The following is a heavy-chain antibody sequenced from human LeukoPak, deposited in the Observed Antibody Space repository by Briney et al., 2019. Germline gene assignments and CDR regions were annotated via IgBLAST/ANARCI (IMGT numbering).Heavy chain of an antibody. CDR3: APNYCSSTSCYQNWFDP. CDR2: IIPIFGTA. CDR1: GGTFSSYA. V-gene: IGHV1-69*05. D-gene: IGHD2-2*01. J-gene: IGHJ5*02. Sequence: SVKVSCKASGGTFSSYAISWVRQAPGQGLEWMGGIIPIFGTANYAQKFLGRVTITTDESTSTAYMELSSLRSEDTAVYYCAPNYCSSTSCYQNWFDPWGQGTLVTVSS.